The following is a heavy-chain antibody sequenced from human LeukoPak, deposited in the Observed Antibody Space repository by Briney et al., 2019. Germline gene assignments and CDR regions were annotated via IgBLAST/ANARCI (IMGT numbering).Heavy chain of an antibody. V-gene: IGHV2-70*01. J-gene: IGHJ4*02. CDR2: IDWDDDK. CDR1: GFSLSTRGRG. Sequence: SGPALLKPTQTLTLTFTFSGFSLSTRGRGVSWIRQPPGKALEWLSLIDWDDDKYYSTSLKTRLTISKDTSKNQVVLTMTNMDPVDTATYCCARIPCIVGATKEYYFDYWGQGTLVTVSS. CDR3: ARIPCIVGATKEYYFDY. D-gene: IGHD1-26*01.